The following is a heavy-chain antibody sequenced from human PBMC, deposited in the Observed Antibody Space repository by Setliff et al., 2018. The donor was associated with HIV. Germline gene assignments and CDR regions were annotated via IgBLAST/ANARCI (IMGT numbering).Heavy chain of an antibody. CDR2: IIPIFGTT. Sequence: VASVKVSCKASGGTFSSYAISWVRQAPEQGLEWMGGIIPIFGTTNYAQKFQGRVTITADEWTSTAYMELSSLRSEDTAVYYCARDPSIAVAGAAVWGQGTTVTVSS. V-gene: IGHV1-69*13. D-gene: IGHD6-19*01. CDR1: GGTFSSYA. CDR3: ARDPSIAVAGAAV. J-gene: IGHJ6*02.